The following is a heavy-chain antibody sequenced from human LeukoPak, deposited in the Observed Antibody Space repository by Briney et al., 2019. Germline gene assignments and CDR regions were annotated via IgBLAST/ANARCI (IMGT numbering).Heavy chain of an antibody. CDR2: INPNSGGT. D-gene: IGHD4-23*01. J-gene: IGHJ6*03. Sequence: ASVKVSCKASGSTFTGYYMHWVRQAPGQGLEWMGRINPNSGGTNYAQKFQGRVSMTRDTSISTAYMELSRLRSDDTAVYYCARDLYGGNSHYYYMDVWGKGTTVTVSS. CDR3: ARDLYGGNSHYYYMDV. V-gene: IGHV1-2*06. CDR1: GSTFTGYY.